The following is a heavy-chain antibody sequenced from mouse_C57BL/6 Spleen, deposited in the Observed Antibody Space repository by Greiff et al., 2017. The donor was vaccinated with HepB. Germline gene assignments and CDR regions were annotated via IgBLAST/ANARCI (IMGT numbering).Heavy chain of an antibody. CDR3: ARGNYGYDEGAWFAY. J-gene: IGHJ3*01. Sequence: QVQLQQSGAELVRPGSSVKLSCKASGYTFTSYWMHWVKQRPIQGLEWIGNIDPSDSETHYNQKFKDKATLTVDKSSSTAYMQLSSLTSEDSAVYYCARGNYGYDEGAWFAYWGQGTLVTVSA. D-gene: IGHD2-2*01. CDR1: GYTFTSYW. V-gene: IGHV1-52*01. CDR2: IDPSDSET.